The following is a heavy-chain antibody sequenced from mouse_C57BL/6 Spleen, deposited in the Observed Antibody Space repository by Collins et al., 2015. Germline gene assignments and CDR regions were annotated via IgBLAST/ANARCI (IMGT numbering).Heavy chain of an antibody. CDR1: GYTFTSYN. CDR2: IYPGNGDT. D-gene: IGHD2-1*01. J-gene: IGHJ3*01. CDR3: ARSDGNYWFAY. Sequence: QVQLQQSGAELVKPGASVKMSCKASGYTFTSYNMHWIKRIPGQGLEWIGAIYPGNGDTSYNQKFKGKATLTADKSSSTAYMQLSSLTSEDSAVYYCARSDGNYWFAYWGQGTLVTVSA. V-gene: IGHV1-12*01.